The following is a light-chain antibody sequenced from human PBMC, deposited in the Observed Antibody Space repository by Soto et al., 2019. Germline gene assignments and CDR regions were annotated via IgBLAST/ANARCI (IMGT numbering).Light chain of an antibody. Sequence: QSALTHPASVSGSPGQSITISCTGTSSDVGSYNLVSWYQQHPGKAPKLMIYEGSKRPSGVSNRFSGSKSGNTASLTISGLKAEDEADDYGCSYAGSSTVVFGGGTKLTVL. V-gene: IGLV2-23*01. CDR3: CSYAGSSTVV. J-gene: IGLJ2*01. CDR2: EGS. CDR1: SSDVGSYNL.